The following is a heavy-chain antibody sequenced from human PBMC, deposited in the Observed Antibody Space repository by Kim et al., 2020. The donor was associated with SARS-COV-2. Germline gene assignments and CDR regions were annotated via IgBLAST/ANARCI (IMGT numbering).Heavy chain of an antibody. CDR2: TYYRSKRSN. CDR3: ARERDYGGNSADFDY. D-gene: IGHD4-17*01. Sequence: SQTLSLTCAISGDSVSSNSAAWNWIRQSPSRGLEWLGRTYYRSKRSNDYAVSVRSRITINPDTSKNQFSLQLNSVTPEDTAVYYCARERDYGGNSADFDYWGQGTLVTVSS. CDR1: GDSVSSNSAA. V-gene: IGHV6-1*01. J-gene: IGHJ4*02.